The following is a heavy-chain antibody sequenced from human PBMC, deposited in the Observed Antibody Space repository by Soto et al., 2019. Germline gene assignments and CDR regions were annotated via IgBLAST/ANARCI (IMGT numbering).Heavy chain of an antibody. CDR3: ATAPRNPTYSNYGGDY. CDR2: FDPEDGET. Sequence: ASVKVSCKVSGYTLTELSMHWVRQAPGKGLEWMGGFDPEDGETIYAQKFQGRVTMTEDTSTDTAYMELSSLRSEDTAVYYCATAPRNPTYSNYGGDYWGQGTLVTVSS. D-gene: IGHD4-4*01. J-gene: IGHJ4*02. V-gene: IGHV1-24*01. CDR1: GYTLTELS.